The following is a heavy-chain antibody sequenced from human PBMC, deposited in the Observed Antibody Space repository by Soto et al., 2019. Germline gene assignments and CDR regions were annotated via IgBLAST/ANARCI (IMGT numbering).Heavy chain of an antibody. Sequence: QVQLVQSGAEEKKPGASVKVSCKASGYTFTGYAMHWVRQAPGQRLEWMGWINAGNGNTKYSQKFQGRLTITRDTSASPADMELSSLRSEDTAVYYCARVVAVPADFDYWGQGTLVTVSS. CDR1: GYTFTGYA. J-gene: IGHJ4*02. V-gene: IGHV1-3*05. D-gene: IGHD6-19*01. CDR3: ARVVAVPADFDY. CDR2: INAGNGNT.